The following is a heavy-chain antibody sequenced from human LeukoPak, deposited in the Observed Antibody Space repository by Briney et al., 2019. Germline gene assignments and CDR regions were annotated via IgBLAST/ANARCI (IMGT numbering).Heavy chain of an antibody. J-gene: IGHJ5*02. CDR3: AKDQGVVVVPAALFDP. D-gene: IGHD2-2*01. CDR1: GFTFSSYA. Sequence: GGSLRLSCAASGFTFSSYAMSWVRQAPGKGLEWVSAISGSGGSTYYADSVKGRFTISRDNSKNTLYLQMNSLRAEDTAVYYCAKDQGVVVVPAALFDPWGQRTLVTVSS. CDR2: ISGSGGST. V-gene: IGHV3-23*01.